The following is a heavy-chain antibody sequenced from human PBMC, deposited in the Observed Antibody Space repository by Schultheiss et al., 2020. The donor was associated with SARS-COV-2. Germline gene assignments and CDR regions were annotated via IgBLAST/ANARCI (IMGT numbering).Heavy chain of an antibody. CDR1: GYTFTGYY. D-gene: IGHD2-2*01. V-gene: IGHV1-2*02. CDR2: INPNSGGT. Sequence: ASVKVSCKASGYTFTGYYMHWVRQAPGQGLEWMGWINPNSGGTNYAQKFQGRVTMTRDTSISTAYMELSRLRSDDTAVYYCARGPPQLVVPAAILDYWGQGTLVTGSS. J-gene: IGHJ4*02. CDR3: ARGPPQLVVPAAILDY.